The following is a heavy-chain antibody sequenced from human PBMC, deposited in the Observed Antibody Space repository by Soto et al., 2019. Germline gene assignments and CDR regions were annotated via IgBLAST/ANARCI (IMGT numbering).Heavy chain of an antibody. CDR3: ARGRGRYSSGWSRFDP. CDR2: IFQSVST. V-gene: IGHV4-4*02. Sequence: SETLSLTCGVSGGTIRSPDCWTWVRQPPGKGLEWIGEIFQSVSTNYTPSLESRVTISVDKSKNQFSLTLTSVTAADTAVYFCARGRGRYSSGWSRFDPWGQGILFTVSS. D-gene: IGHD6-19*01. J-gene: IGHJ5*02. CDR1: GGTIRSPDC.